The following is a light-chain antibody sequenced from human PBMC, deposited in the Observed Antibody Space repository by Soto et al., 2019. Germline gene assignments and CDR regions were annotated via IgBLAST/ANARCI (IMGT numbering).Light chain of an antibody. CDR1: QGIRND. J-gene: IGKJ1*01. CDR3: LNDYTYPRK. V-gene: IGKV1-6*01. CDR2: SAS. Sequence: AIQMTPSPSSLSASVLYIVTITFRASQGIRNDLAWYQQIPGKAPKLLIYSASSLQSGVPSRFSGSGSGTDFTLTISSRQPEDFASYYCLNDYTYPRKFGQGTKVDIK.